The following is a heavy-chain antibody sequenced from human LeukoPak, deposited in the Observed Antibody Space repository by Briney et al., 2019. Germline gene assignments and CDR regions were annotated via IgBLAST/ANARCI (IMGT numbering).Heavy chain of an antibody. CDR2: ISYDGKVK. V-gene: IGHV3-30*18. CDR1: AFTFSNYG. D-gene: IGHD5/OR15-5a*01. J-gene: IGHJ4*02. CDR3: AKERLTNVSHETDY. Sequence: GGSLRLSCTGSAFTFSNYGMHWVRQAPGKGLEWVAVISYDGKVKYYADSVKGRFTISRDNSKNTLYLEMSSLRGEDTAVYYCAKERLTNVSHETDYWGQGTLVTVSS.